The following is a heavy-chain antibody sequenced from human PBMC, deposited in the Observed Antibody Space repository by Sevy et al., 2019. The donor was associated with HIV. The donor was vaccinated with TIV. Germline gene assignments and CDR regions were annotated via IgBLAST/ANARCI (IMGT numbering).Heavy chain of an antibody. Sequence: GGSLRLSCAASGFTFDDFAMHWVRQVPGKGLEWVSVFNWDSGSVAYGDSVKGRFTISRANAKNALFLQMNSLRAEATALYYCAKDIGATGIAVVANWGQGIQVTVSS. J-gene: IGHJ4*02. CDR1: GFTFDDFA. V-gene: IGHV3-9*01. CDR3: AKDIGATGIAVVAN. D-gene: IGHD6-19*01. CDR2: FNWDSGSV.